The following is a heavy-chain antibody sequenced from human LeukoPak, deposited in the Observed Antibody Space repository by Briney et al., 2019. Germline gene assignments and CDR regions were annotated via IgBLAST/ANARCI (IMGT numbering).Heavy chain of an antibody. D-gene: IGHD3-10*02. J-gene: IGHJ4*02. CDR2: VSGGGGST. V-gene: IGHV3-23*01. CDR1: GFTFSSYA. Sequence: PGGSLRLSCATSGFTFSSYAMSWVRQAPGKGLEWVSTVSGGGGSTWYADSVRGRFTISRDNSKNTLCLQMNSLRAEDTAVYYCATYVRGDFDYWGQGTLVTVSS. CDR3: ATYVRGDFDY.